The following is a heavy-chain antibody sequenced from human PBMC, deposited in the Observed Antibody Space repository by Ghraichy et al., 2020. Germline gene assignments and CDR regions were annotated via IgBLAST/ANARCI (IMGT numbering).Heavy chain of an antibody. CDR1: GFTFTSSA. CDR3: AADAPYYGDYPNFGY. Sequence: SVKVSCKASGFTFTSSAVQWVRQARGQRLEWIGWIVVGSGNTNYAQKFQERVTITRDMSTSTAYMELSSLRSEDTAVYYCAADAPYYGDYPNFGYWGQGTLVTVSS. J-gene: IGHJ4*02. D-gene: IGHD4-17*01. V-gene: IGHV1-58*01. CDR2: IVVGSGNT.